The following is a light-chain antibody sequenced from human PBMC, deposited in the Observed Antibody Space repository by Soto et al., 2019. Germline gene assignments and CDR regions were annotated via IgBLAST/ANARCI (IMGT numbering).Light chain of an antibody. Sequence: DVVLTQTPLSSPVTLGQPASFSCRSSESLVHTDGNTYLNWLQQRPGQPPRLLIYNVAYRFSGVPDRFSGSGAGTDVTLKISRVEPEDVGTYYCMQATKYPPYTFGQGTKLEIE. CDR1: ESLVHTDGNTY. CDR3: MQATKYPPYT. V-gene: IGKV2-24*01. J-gene: IGKJ2*01. CDR2: NVA.